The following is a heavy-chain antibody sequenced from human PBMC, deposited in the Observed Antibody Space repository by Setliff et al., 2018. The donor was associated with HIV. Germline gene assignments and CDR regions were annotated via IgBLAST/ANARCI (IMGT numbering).Heavy chain of an antibody. J-gene: IGHJ4*02. CDR1: GGSFSGYY. CDR3: ARGVNFAY. V-gene: IGHV4-59*01. CDR2: IYIYNSGST. D-gene: IGHD3-3*01. Sequence: PSETLSLTCSVSGGSFSGYYWSWIRQPPGKGLEWICYIYIYNSGSTNYNPSLTSRVTISADTSRNQFSLKLTSVTAADTAIYYCARGVNFAYWGQGTQVTVSS.